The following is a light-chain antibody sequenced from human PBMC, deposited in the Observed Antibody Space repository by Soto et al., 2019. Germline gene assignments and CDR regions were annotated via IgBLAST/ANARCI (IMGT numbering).Light chain of an antibody. Sequence: QSVLTQPPSASGTPGQRVTISCSGSSSNIGSNYVSWYQHLPGAAPKLLIYRSDQPPSGVPDRFPGSKSGTSASLAISGLRSEDEADYFCAVRDDSLSGHWVFGGGTKLTVL. CDR2: RSD. J-gene: IGLJ3*02. V-gene: IGLV1-47*01. CDR1: SSNIGSNY. CDR3: AVRDDSLSGHWV.